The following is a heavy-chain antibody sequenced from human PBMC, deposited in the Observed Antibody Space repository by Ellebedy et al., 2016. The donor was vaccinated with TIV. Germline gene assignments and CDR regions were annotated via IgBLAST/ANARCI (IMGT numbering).Heavy chain of an antibody. J-gene: IGHJ4*02. CDR2: ISGSGDDT. V-gene: IGHV3-23*01. CDR3: AKDPYFNFWAGYYHFDY. CDR1: AFTFSSYA. D-gene: IGHD3/OR15-3a*01. Sequence: GESLKISXAASAFTFSSYAMSWVRQTPGKGLEWVSAISGSGDDTYYADPVKGRFTISRDNSKKTLFLQMDSLRAEDTAVYYCAKDPYFNFWAGYYHFDYWGPGTLVTVSS.